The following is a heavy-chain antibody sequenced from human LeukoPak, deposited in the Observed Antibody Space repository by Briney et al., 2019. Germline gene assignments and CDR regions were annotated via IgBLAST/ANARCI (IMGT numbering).Heavy chain of an antibody. J-gene: IGHJ4*02. D-gene: IGHD2-2*01. CDR1: GGTFSSYA. V-gene: IGHV1-69*05. CDR3: AREASRYCSSTSCYSRVTGTTPDHFDY. Sequence: ASVKVSCKASGGTFSSYAISWVRQAPGQGLEWMGGIIPIFGTANYAQKLQGRVTITTDESKRHAYMELSSLRSEDTAVYYCAREASRYCSSTSCYSRVTGTTPDHFDYWGQGTLVTVSS. CDR2: IIPIFGTA.